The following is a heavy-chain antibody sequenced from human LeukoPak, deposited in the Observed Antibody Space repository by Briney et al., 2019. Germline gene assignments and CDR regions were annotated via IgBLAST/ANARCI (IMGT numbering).Heavy chain of an antibody. J-gene: IGHJ3*02. D-gene: IGHD3-10*01. CDR2: MNPNRGNT. V-gene: IGHV1-8*03. Sequence: ASVKVSCKASGYTFTSYDINWVRQATGQGLEWMGWMNPNRGNTGYAQKFQGRVTITRNTSISTAYMELSSLRSEDTAVYYCARVMHYYGSGSYYTRDAFDIWGQGTMVTVSS. CDR1: GYTFTSYD. CDR3: ARVMHYYGSGSYYTRDAFDI.